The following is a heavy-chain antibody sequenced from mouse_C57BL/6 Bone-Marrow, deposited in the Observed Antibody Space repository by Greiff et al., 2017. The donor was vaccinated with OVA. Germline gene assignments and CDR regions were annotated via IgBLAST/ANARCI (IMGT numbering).Heavy chain of an antibody. D-gene: IGHD2-3*01. Sequence: QVQLQQPGAELVKPGASVKLSCKASGYTFTSYWMHWVKQRPGQGLEWIGMIHPNSGSTNYNEKFKSKATLTVDKSSSTAYMQRSSLTSEDSAVYYCAREGRWLLLYWCFDVWGTGTTVTVSS. J-gene: IGHJ1*03. CDR2: IHPNSGST. V-gene: IGHV1-64*01. CDR1: GYTFTSYW. CDR3: AREGRWLLLYWCFDV.